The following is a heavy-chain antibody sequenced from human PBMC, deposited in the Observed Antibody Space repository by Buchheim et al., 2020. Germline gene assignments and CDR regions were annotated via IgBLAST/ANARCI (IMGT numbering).Heavy chain of an antibody. D-gene: IGHD6-13*01. CDR1: GFTFSTYA. CDR2: IIISGVST. V-gene: IGHV3-23*01. Sequence: EVQLLESGGGLVQPGGSLRLSCAASGFTFSTYAMSWFRQPPGRGLDWVSPIIISGVSTYYAASVKGRFPISRANSKNTLYLQMNSLRAEDTAVYYCAKDKVITAAGQFDYWGQGTL. J-gene: IGHJ4*02. CDR3: AKDKVITAAGQFDY.